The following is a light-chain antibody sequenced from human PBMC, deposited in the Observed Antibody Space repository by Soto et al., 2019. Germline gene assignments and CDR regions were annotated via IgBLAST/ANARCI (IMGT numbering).Light chain of an antibody. CDR2: EVI. V-gene: IGLV2-8*01. Sequence: SVLTQPPSASGSPGQSVTISCTGTSSDVGGYNYVSWYQQHPGKAPKLMIYEVIKRPSGVPDRFSGSKSGNTASLTVSGLQAEDEADYYCSSYAGSNNLGVFGTGTKVTVL. CDR1: SSDVGGYNY. CDR3: SSYAGSNNLGV. J-gene: IGLJ1*01.